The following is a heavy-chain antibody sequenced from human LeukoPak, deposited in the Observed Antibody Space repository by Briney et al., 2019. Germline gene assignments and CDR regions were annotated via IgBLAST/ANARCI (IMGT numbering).Heavy chain of an antibody. CDR2: IRYDGSNK. D-gene: IGHD2-2*01. CDR1: GFTFSNYG. CDR3: AKILVVVPAEHYFDY. Sequence: PGRSLRLSCAASGFTFSNYGMHWVRQAPGKGLEWVAFIRYDGSNKYYADSVKGRFTISRDNSKNTLYLQMNSLRAEDTAVYDCAKILVVVPAEHYFDYWGQGTLVTVSS. V-gene: IGHV3-30*02. J-gene: IGHJ4*02.